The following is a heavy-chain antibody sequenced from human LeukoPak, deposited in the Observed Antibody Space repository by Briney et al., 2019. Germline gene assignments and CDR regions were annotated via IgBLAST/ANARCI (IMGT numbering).Heavy chain of an antibody. D-gene: IGHD3-10*01. V-gene: IGHV3-23*01. J-gene: IGHJ4*02. CDR3: AKEYYYGSGSYYIDY. CDR2: ISGSGGST. Sequence: GGSLRLSCAASGITLRSYGMHWVRQAPGKGLEWVSAISGSGGSTYYADSVKGRFTISRDNSKNTLYLQMNSLRAEDTAVYYCAKEYYYGSGSYYIDYWGQGTLVTVSS. CDR1: GITLRSYG.